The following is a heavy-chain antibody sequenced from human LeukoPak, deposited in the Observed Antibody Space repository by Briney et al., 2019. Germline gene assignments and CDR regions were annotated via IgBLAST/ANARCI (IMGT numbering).Heavy chain of an antibody. CDR3: ARGGGSSWYLDY. Sequence: SETLSLTCAVYGGSFSGYYWSWIRQPPGKGLEWIGEINHSGSTNYNPSLKSRVTISVDTSKNQSSLKLSSVTAADTAVYYCARGGGSSWYLDYWGQGTLVTVSS. V-gene: IGHV4-34*01. D-gene: IGHD6-13*01. J-gene: IGHJ4*02. CDR2: INHSGST. CDR1: GGSFSGYY.